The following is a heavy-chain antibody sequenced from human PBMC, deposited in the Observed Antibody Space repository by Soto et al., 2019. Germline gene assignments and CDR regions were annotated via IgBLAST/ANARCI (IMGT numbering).Heavy chain of an antibody. J-gene: IGHJ4*02. D-gene: IGHD2-15*01. Sequence: GASVKVSCKASGYTFTSYYMHWVRQAPGQGLEWMGIINPSGGSTSYAQKFQGRVTMTRDTSTSTVYMELSSLRSEDTAVYYCARGHCSGGSCYFVETLFDYWGQGTLVTVSS. V-gene: IGHV1-46*01. CDR3: ARGHCSGGSCYFVETLFDY. CDR2: INPSGGST. CDR1: GYTFTSYY.